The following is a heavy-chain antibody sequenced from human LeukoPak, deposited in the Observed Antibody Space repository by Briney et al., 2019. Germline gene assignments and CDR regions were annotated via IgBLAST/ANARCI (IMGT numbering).Heavy chain of an antibody. CDR1: GFTFSSNY. CDR3: ARDKERDDSSGYYYYYGMDV. D-gene: IGHD3-22*01. Sequence: GGSLRLSCAASGFTFSSNYMSWVRQAPGKGLEWVSVIYSGGSTYYSDSVKGRFTISRDNSKNTLYLQMNSLRAEDTAVYYCARDKERDDSSGYYYYYGMDVWGQGTTVTVSS. V-gene: IGHV3-53*01. CDR2: IYSGGST. J-gene: IGHJ6*02.